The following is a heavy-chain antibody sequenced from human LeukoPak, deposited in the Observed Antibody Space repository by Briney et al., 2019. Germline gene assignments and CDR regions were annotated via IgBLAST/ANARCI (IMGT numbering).Heavy chain of an antibody. Sequence: ASVKVSCTASGFTFTSSAMQWVRQARGQRLEWIGWIVVGSGNTNYAQKFQERVTITRDMSTSTAYMELSSLRSEDTAVYYCAAIYYYDSSGYLFDYWGQGTLVTVSS. CDR3: AAIYYYDSSGYLFDY. J-gene: IGHJ4*02. D-gene: IGHD3-22*01. CDR2: IVVGSGNT. V-gene: IGHV1-58*02. CDR1: GFTFTSSA.